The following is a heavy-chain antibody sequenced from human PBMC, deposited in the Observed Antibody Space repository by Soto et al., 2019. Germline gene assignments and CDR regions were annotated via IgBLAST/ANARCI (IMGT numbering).Heavy chain of an antibody. CDR1: GYRFTSFW. Sequence: EVQLVQSGAEVKKAGESLTISCRGAGYRFTSFWINWVRQMPGKGLEWMGRIDPRDSYTNYSPSLQGHVTISVAKSMTTAYPRWSSQKASDTAMYYCASGGGPDDDISPGHDVNGLDPWGQGTLVTVSS. CDR2: IDPRDSYT. J-gene: IGHJ5*02. D-gene: IGHD3-9*01. V-gene: IGHV5-10-1*01. CDR3: ASGGGPDDDISPGHDVNGLDP.